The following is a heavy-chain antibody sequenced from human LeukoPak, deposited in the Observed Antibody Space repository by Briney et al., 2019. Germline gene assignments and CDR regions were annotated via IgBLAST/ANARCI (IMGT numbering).Heavy chain of an antibody. D-gene: IGHD6-19*01. CDR1: GFTVGSSH. CDR2: IYFGGGT. V-gene: IGHV3-53*01. Sequence: PGGSLRLSCAASGFTVGSSHMSWVRHAPGRGLEWVSVIYFGGGTYYANSVKGRFTISRDNSKNTLYLQMNSLRAEDTAVYYCAKDLYGSGWYNMDVWGKGTTVTISS. J-gene: IGHJ6*03. CDR3: AKDLYGSGWYNMDV.